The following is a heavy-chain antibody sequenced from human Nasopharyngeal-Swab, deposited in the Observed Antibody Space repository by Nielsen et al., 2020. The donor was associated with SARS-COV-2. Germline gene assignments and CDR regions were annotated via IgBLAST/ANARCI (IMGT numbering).Heavy chain of an antibody. J-gene: IGHJ6*02. CDR2: INHSGST. CDR3: ARVKGIAAANYYYGMDV. V-gene: IGHV4-34*01. Sequence: SETLSLTCAVYGGSFSGYYWSWIRQPPGKGLEWIGEINHSGSTNYNPSLKSRVTISVDTSKNQFSLKLSSVTAADTAVYYCARVKGIAAANYYYGMDVWGQGTMVTVSS. CDR1: GGSFSGYY. D-gene: IGHD6-13*01.